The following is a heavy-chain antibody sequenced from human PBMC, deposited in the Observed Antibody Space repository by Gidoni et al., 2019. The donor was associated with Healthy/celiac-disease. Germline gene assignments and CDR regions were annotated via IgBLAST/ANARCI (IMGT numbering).Heavy chain of an antibody. J-gene: IGHJ4*02. CDR1: GGSISSSSYY. D-gene: IGHD1-1*01. CDR3: AREWKGTVEN. Sequence: QLQLQESGPGLVKPSETLSLTCTVSGGSISSSSYYWGWIRQPPGKGLEWIGSICYSGSTYYNPSLKSRVTISVDTSKNQFSLKLSSVTAADTAVYYCAREWKGTVENWGQGTLVTVSS. V-gene: IGHV4-39*07. CDR2: ICYSGST.